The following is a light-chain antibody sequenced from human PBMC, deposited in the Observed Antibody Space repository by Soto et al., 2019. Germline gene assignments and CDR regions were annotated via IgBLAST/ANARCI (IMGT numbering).Light chain of an antibody. CDR2: SNN. J-gene: IGLJ3*02. Sequence: QSVLTQPPSASGTPGQRVTISCSGSSSNIGSTTVNWYQQLPGTAPKLLIYSNNQRPSGVPDRFSGSKSGTSASLAISGLQSGDEADYYCAAWDDSLNGWVFGGGTKLTVL. V-gene: IGLV1-44*01. CDR3: AAWDDSLNGWV. CDR1: SSNIGSTT.